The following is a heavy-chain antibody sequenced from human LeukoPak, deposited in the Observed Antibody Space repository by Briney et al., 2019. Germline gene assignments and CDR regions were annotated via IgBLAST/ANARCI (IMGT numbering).Heavy chain of an antibody. CDR2: IYYSGST. CDR1: GGSISSYY. V-gene: IGHV4-59*01. D-gene: IGHD1-7*01. J-gene: IGHJ4*02. CDR3: ARGSRELYYFDY. Sequence: TSSETLSLTCTVSGGSISSYYWSWIRRPPGKGLEWIGYIYYSGSTKYNPSLKSRVTISVDASKTQFSLKLNSVTAADTAVYYCARGSRELYYFDYWGQGTLVTVSS.